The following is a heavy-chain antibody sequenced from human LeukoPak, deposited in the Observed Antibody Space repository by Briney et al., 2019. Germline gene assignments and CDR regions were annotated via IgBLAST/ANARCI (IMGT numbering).Heavy chain of an antibody. CDR2: ISGSSETS. D-gene: IGHD1-26*01. V-gene: IGHV3-23*01. CDR3: AMDRGF. Sequence: GGSLRLSCAASGFTFSTYAMVCVRQAPGKGLEWVSAISGSSETSYYADSVKGRLTISRDNSKNTLFLHMTSLRAEDTAIYYCAMDRGFWGQGTLVTVSS. J-gene: IGHJ4*02. CDR1: GFTFSTYA.